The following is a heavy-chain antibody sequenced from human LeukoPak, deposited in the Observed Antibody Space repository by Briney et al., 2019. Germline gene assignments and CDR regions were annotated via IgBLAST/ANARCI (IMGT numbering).Heavy chain of an antibody. CDR2: IYYSGST. J-gene: IGHJ4*02. CDR1: GGSISSGGYY. CDR3: ARSGAAAMRGPFDY. V-gene: IGHV4-31*03. D-gene: IGHD2-2*01. Sequence: SETLSLTCTVSGGSISSGGYYWSWIRQHPGKGLEWIGYIYYSGSTYYNPSLKSRVTISVDTSKNQFSLKLSSVTAADTAVYYCARSGAAAMRGPFDYWGQGTLVTVSS.